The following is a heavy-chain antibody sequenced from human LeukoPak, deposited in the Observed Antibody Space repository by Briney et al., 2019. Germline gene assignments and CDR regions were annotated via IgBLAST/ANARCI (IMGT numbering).Heavy chain of an antibody. Sequence: GGSLRLSCEASGFIFRSYWMSWVRQAPGKGLEWVANIQQDGSIQYYVDSVKGRFTTSRDNAKNSLYLQMNSLSAEDSAVYYCATHDVLTGYPYFDFWGQGTLVAVSS. V-gene: IGHV3-7*01. D-gene: IGHD3-9*01. CDR1: GFIFRSYW. J-gene: IGHJ4*02. CDR2: IQQDGSIQ. CDR3: ATHDVLTGYPYFDF.